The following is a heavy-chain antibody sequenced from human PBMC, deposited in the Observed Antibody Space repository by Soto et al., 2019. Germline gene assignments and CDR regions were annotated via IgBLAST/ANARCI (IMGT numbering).Heavy chain of an antibody. CDR1: GYTFTSYG. Sequence: ASVKVSCKASGYTFTSYGISWVRQAPGQGLEWMGWISAYNGNTNYAQKLQGRVTMTTDTSTSTAYMELRSLRSDDTAVYYCARDLNDILTGYWPYWGQGTLVTVSS. V-gene: IGHV1-18*01. CDR2: ISAYNGNT. D-gene: IGHD3-9*01. J-gene: IGHJ4*02. CDR3: ARDLNDILTGYWPY.